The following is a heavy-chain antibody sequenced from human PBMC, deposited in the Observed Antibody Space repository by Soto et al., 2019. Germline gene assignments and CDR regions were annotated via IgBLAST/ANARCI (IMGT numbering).Heavy chain of an antibody. D-gene: IGHD6-19*01. CDR1: GGSISGSY. J-gene: IGHJ4*02. CDR2: VYYTGST. CDR3: ARSVAVPGAHIDY. V-gene: IGHV4-59*01. Sequence: SETLSLTCSVSGGSISGSYWSWIRQSPGKGLEWLGYVYYTGSTNYSPSLRSRVSISVDTSKDEFSLRLSSVTAADTAVYFCARSVAVPGAHIDYWGQGTQVTVSS.